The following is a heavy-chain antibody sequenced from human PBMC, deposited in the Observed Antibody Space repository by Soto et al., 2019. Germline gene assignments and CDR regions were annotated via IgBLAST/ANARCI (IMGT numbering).Heavy chain of an antibody. CDR1: GGSISGGDYH. Sequence: SETLSLTCSVSGGSISGGDYHWSWIRQAPGKGLEWIGSIDYSGTASYNPSLETRVITSVDASKNQFSLKVSSVTAADAAVYYCARAERSKIRLFGKVTRRDYYDGMDVLGQGTKVT. D-gene: IGHD3-3*02. V-gene: IGHV4-30-4*01. CDR2: IDYSGTA. J-gene: IGHJ6*02. CDR3: ARAERSKIRLFGKVTRRDYYDGMDV.